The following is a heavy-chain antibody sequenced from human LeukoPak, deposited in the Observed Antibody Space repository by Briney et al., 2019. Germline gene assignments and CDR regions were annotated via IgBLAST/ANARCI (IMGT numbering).Heavy chain of an antibody. CDR1: GNYW. D-gene: IGHD6-13*01. V-gene: IGHV3-74*01. J-gene: IGHJ4*02. Sequence: GGSLRLSCAASGNYWMHWVRQVPGKGLVWVSHINGDGSWTSYADSVKGRFTISRDNSKNTLYLQMNSLRAEDTAVYYCAKGGAGSSWYGWDYWGQGTLVTVSS. CDR2: INGDGSWT. CDR3: AKGGAGSSWYGWDY.